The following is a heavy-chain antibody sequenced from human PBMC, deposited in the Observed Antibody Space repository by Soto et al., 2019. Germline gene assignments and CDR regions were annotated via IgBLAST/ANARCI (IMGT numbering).Heavy chain of an antibody. D-gene: IGHD4-17*01. CDR2: IYFSGST. CDR1: GGSINSGDYY. Sequence: PSETLSLTCTVSGGSINSGDYYWSWIRQHPGKGLEWIGHIYFSGSTSYNPSLKSRVTISINTSKNKFSLKLDSVTAADTAVYYCARDDYGSNSGPFDIWGQGAMVTVSS. V-gene: IGHV4-31*03. J-gene: IGHJ3*02. CDR3: ARDDYGSNSGPFDI.